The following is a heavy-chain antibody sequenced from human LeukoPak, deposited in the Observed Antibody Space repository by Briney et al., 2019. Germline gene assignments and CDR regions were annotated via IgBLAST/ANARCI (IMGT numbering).Heavy chain of an antibody. V-gene: IGHV1-69*02. Sequence: SVKVSCKASGGTFSSYTISWVRQAPGQRLEWMGRIIPILGIANYAQKFQGRVTITADKSTSTAYMELSSLRSEDTAVYYCARTGYCTNGVCYAHYYYYYMDVWGKGTTVTVSS. CDR2: IIPILGIA. J-gene: IGHJ6*03. CDR3: ARTGYCTNGVCYAHYYYYYMDV. D-gene: IGHD2-8*01. CDR1: GGTFSSYT.